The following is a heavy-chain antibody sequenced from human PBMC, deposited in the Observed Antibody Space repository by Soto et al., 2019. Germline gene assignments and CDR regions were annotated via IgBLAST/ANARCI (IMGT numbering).Heavy chain of an antibody. Sequence: LSLTCTVSGGSISSSSYYWGWIRQPPGKGLEWIGSIYYSGSTYYNPSLKSRVTISVDTSKNQFSLKLSSVTAADTAVYYCAANCYDFWSGSLFCYGMDVWGQGTTVTVSS. D-gene: IGHD3-3*01. CDR1: GGSISSSSYY. CDR3: AANCYDFWSGSLFCYGMDV. J-gene: IGHJ6*02. CDR2: IYYSGST. V-gene: IGHV4-39*01.